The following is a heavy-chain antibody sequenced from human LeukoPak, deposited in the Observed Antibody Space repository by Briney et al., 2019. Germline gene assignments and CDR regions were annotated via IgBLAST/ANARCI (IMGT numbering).Heavy chain of an antibody. CDR1: GFTFSSYA. D-gene: IGHD3-10*01. Sequence: GGSLRLSCAASGFTFSSYALSWVRQAPGKGLEWVSAISGSGGSTYYADSVKGRFTISRDNSKNTLYLQMNSLRAEDTAVYYCARDGGMVRGVSLDYWGQGTLVTVSS. CDR3: ARDGGMVRGVSLDY. V-gene: IGHV3-23*01. CDR2: ISGSGGST. J-gene: IGHJ4*02.